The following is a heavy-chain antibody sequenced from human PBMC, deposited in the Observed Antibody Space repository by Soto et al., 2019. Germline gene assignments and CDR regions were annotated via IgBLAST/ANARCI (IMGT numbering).Heavy chain of an antibody. CDR1: GGSFSGYY. CDR2: INHSGST. Sequence: QVQLQQWGAGLLKPSETLSLTCAVYGGSFSGYYWSWIRQPPGKGLEWIGEINHSGSTNYNPSLKSRVTISVDTSKNQFSLKLSSVTAADTAVYYCARGRGSLPWFGELSPPHFNYWGQGTLVTVSS. D-gene: IGHD3-10*01. CDR3: ARGRGSLPWFGELSPPHFNY. V-gene: IGHV4-34*01. J-gene: IGHJ4*02.